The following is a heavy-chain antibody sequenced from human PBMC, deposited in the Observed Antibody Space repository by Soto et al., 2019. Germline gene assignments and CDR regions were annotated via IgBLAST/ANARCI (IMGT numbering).Heavy chain of an antibody. CDR1: GFTFSHYV. CDR3: AKVRASYLSASYFYYGLDV. D-gene: IGHD3-10*01. V-gene: IGHV3-23*01. CDR2: ISGSGSTI. J-gene: IGHJ6*02. Sequence: EVQLLESGGGLVRPGGSLRLSCEASGFTFSHYVLSWVRQAPGRGLEWVSSISGSGSTIYLADSVRGRFAMSRDLSRNTVSLQINSLRAEDTAIYYCAKVRASYLSASYFYYGLDVWGQGTTVTVSS.